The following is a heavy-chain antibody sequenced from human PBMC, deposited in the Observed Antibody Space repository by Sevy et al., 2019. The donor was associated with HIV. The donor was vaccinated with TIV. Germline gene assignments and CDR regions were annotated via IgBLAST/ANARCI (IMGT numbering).Heavy chain of an antibody. D-gene: IGHD4-17*01. J-gene: IGHJ4*01. V-gene: IGHV3-33*01. CDR2: IWFDGSNT. CDR3: ARDLEFYDSGDDGHAFMPDF. Sequence: GGSLRLSCAASGFTFSSFGMHWVRQAPGKGLEWVAVIWFDGSNTYYADSVKGRFTISRDIAKNTLHLQMNSLIAEDTDVYYCARDLEFYDSGDDGHAFMPDFWGHGTLVTVSS. CDR1: GFTFSSFG.